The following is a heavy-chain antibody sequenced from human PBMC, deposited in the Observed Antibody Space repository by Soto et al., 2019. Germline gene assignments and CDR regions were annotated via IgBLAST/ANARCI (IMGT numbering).Heavy chain of an antibody. CDR3: AKDAYYDFWSGHFDY. Sequence: VGSLRLSCAASGFTFSSYAMSWVRQAPGKGLEWVSAISGSGGSTYYADSVKGRFTISRDNSKNTLYLQMNSLRAEDTAVYYCAKDAYYDFWSGHFDYWGQGTLVTVSS. D-gene: IGHD3-3*01. CDR2: ISGSGGST. J-gene: IGHJ4*02. V-gene: IGHV3-23*01. CDR1: GFTFSSYA.